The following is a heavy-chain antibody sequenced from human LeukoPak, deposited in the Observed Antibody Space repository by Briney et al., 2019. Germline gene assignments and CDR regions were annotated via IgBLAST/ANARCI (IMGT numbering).Heavy chain of an antibody. CDR1: GFTFSNAW. V-gene: IGHV3-15*01. CDR2: IKSKTDGGTT. CDR3: TTGPITYYYDSSGPDFDY. D-gene: IGHD3-22*01. J-gene: IGHJ4*02. Sequence: PGGSLRLSCAASGFTFSNAWMSCVRQAPGKGLEWVGRIKSKTDGGTTDYAAPVKGRFTISRDDSKNTLYLQMNSLKTEDTAVYYCTTGPITYYYDSSGPDFDYWGQGTLATVSS.